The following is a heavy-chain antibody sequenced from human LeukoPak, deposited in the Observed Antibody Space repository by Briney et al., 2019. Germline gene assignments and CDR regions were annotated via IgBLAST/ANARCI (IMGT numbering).Heavy chain of an antibody. CDR1: GGTLSSYA. CDR3: ARELEVVPAAIHPGYFDY. Sequence: WASVKVSCKSSGGTLSSYAISWVRQAPGQGLEWMGGIIPIFGTANYAQKFQGRVTITADESTSTAYMELSSLRSEDTAVYYCARELEVVPAAIHPGYFDYWGQGTLVTVSS. D-gene: IGHD2-2*01. V-gene: IGHV1-69*01. CDR2: IIPIFGTA. J-gene: IGHJ4*02.